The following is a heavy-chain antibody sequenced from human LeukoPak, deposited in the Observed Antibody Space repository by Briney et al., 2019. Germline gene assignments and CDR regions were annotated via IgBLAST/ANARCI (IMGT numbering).Heavy chain of an antibody. V-gene: IGHV3-33*01. CDR1: GFTFSSYG. CDR2: IRYDGSIQ. D-gene: IGHD2-15*01. CDR3: ARAGYCSGGSCYGSDY. J-gene: IGHJ4*02. Sequence: PGGSLRLSCAASGFTFSSYGMHWVRQAPGKGLEWVAAIRYDGSIQYYADSVKGRFTISRDNPKNTLYLQMDSLRAEDTAVYYCARAGYCSGGSCYGSDYWGQGTLVSVSS.